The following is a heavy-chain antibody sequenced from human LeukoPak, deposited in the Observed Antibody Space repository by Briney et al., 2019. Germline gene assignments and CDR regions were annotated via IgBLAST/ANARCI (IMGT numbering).Heavy chain of an antibody. CDR2: IYYTGIT. J-gene: IGHJ6*02. Sequence: SETLSLTCTVSGGSISSYYWSWIRQPPGKGLEWIGYIYYTGITNYNPSLESRVTISVDTSKNQCSLKLNSVTAADTAVYYCTRHDAVPVIGHGMGVWGQGTTVTVSS. D-gene: IGHD3-16*02. CDR3: TRHDAVPVIGHGMGV. V-gene: IGHV4-59*08. CDR1: GGSISSYY.